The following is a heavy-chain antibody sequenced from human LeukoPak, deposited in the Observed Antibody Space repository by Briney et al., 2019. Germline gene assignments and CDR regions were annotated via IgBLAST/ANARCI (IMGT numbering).Heavy chain of an antibody. CDR1: GFTFSSYS. CDR2: ISSSSSYI. J-gene: IGHJ4*02. CDR3: ARETWLLLSKGLYYFDY. V-gene: IGHV3-21*01. Sequence: PGGSLRLSCAASGFTFSSYSMNWVRQAPGKGLEWVSSISSSSSYIYYADSVKGRFTISRDNAKNSLYLQMNSLRAEDTAVCYCARETWLLLSKGLYYFDYWGQGTLVTVSS. D-gene: IGHD3-22*01.